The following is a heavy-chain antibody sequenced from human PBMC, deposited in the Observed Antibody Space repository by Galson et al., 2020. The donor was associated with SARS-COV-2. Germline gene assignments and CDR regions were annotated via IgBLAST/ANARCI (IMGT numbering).Heavy chain of an antibody. D-gene: IGHD1-26*01. V-gene: IGHV1-58*02. CDR2: IVVGSGNT. CDR3: AADPVSSSVGATPSGY. J-gene: IGHJ4*02. Sequence: SVKVSCKASGFTFTSSAMQWVRQARGQRLEWIGWIVVGSGNTNYAQKFQERVTITRDMSTSTAYMELSSLRSEDTAVYYCAADPVSSSVGATPSGYWGQGTLVTVSS. CDR1: GFTFTSSA.